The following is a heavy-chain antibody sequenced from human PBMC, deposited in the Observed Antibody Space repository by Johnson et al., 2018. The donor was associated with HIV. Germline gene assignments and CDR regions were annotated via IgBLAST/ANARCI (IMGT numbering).Heavy chain of an antibody. J-gene: IGHJ3*02. CDR2: IGGSGAGT. CDR1: GFPFSSYA. Sequence: EVQLVESGGGLVQPGRSLRLSCAASGFPFSSYAMTWVRQAPGKGLEWVSTIGGSGAGTFYADSVRGRFTVSRDNSKDTLYLQMNSLRAEDTAVYYCASSSPRDAFDIWGQGTMVTVSS. CDR3: ASSSPRDAFDI. V-gene: IGHV3-23*04. D-gene: IGHD3-10*01.